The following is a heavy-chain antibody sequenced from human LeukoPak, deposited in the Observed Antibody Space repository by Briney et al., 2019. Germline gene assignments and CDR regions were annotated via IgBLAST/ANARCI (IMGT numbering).Heavy chain of an antibody. CDR3: VRATAVYYFDY. J-gene: IGHJ4*02. CDR1: GFSFSDYH. V-gene: IGHV3-11*01. D-gene: IGHD2-8*01. Sequence: PGGSLRLSCAASGFSFSDYHMDWLRQAPGKGLEWVSHISSSGTTMYYADSVKGRFTISRDNSKNSLYLQMNSLRDEDTAVYYCVRATAVYYFDYWGQGTLVTVSS. CDR2: ISSSGTTM.